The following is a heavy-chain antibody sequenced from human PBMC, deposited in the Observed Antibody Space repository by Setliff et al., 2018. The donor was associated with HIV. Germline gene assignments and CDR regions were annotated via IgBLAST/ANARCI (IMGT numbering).Heavy chain of an antibody. CDR2: IIPILGIA. D-gene: IGHD3-22*01. CDR3: ASAYYYDSSGRTGYYMDV. CDR1: GSTFSSYT. V-gene: IGHV1-69*02. Sequence: SVKVSCKASGSTFSSYTISWVRQAPGQGLEWMGRIIPILGIANYAQKFQGRVAITADKSTSTAYMELSSLRSEDTAVYYCASAYYYDSSGRTGYYMDVWGKGTTVTVSS. J-gene: IGHJ6*03.